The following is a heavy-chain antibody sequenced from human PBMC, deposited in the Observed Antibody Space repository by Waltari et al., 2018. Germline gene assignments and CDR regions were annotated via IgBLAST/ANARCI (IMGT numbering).Heavy chain of an antibody. V-gene: IGHV1-69*05. CDR1: GGTFSSYA. J-gene: IGHJ3*02. D-gene: IGHD3-10*01. CDR3: ARGNVLLWFRELGDAFDI. CDR2: IIPIFGTA. Sequence: QVQLVQSGAEVKKPGSSVKVSCKASGGTFSSYAISWVRQAPGQGLEWMGGIIPIFGTANYAQKFQGRVTITTDESTSTAYMELSSLRSEDTAVYYCARGNVLLWFRELGDAFDIWGQGTMVTVSS.